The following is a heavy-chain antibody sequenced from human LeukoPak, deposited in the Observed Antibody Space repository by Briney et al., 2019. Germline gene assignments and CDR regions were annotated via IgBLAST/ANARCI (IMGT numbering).Heavy chain of an antibody. V-gene: IGHV4-59*08. J-gene: IGHJ3*02. CDR3: ARHLQWGPGAFDI. CDR2: IYYSGST. Sequence: PSETLSLTCAVYGGSFSGYYWSWIRQPPGKGLEWIGYIYYSGSTNYNPSLKSRVTISVDTSKNQFSLKLSSVTAADTAVYYCARHLQWGPGAFDIWGQGTMVTVSS. D-gene: IGHD7-27*01. CDR1: GGSFSGYY.